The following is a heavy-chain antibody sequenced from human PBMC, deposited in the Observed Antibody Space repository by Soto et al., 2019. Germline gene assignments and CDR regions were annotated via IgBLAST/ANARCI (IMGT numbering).Heavy chain of an antibody. D-gene: IGHD1-26*01. J-gene: IGHJ4*02. CDR2: ISGRGGST. V-gene: IGHV3-23*01. CDR1: GFTFSSYA. Sequence: EVQVLESGGGLAQPGGSLRLSCAASGFTFSSYAMSWVRQAPGKGLEWVSGISGRGGSTYYADSVKGRFTISRDNSKNTLYLQMNSLRAEDTAVYYCAKFGVGESYAGGFDYWGQGTLVTVSS. CDR3: AKFGVGESYAGGFDY.